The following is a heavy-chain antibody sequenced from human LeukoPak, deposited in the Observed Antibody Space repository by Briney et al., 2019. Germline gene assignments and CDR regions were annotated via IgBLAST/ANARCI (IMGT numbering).Heavy chain of an antibody. Sequence: PGGSLRLSCAASGFTFSSYAMSWVRKAPGKGLEWVSAISGSGGSTYYADSVKGRFTISRDNSKNTLYLQMNSLRAEDTAVYYCAKGGGIRQWLVPPFDYWGQGTLVTVSS. J-gene: IGHJ4*02. CDR3: AKGGGIRQWLVPPFDY. CDR2: ISGSGGST. V-gene: IGHV3-23*01. D-gene: IGHD6-19*01. CDR1: GFTFSSYA.